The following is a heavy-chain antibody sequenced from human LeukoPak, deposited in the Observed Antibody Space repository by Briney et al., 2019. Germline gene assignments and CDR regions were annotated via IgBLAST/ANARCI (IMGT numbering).Heavy chain of an antibody. Sequence: GASVKVSCKASGGTFNSYAISWVRQAPGQGLEWMGGIIPIFGTTNYAQKFQGRVTITADESTSTAYMELSSLRSEDTAVYYCARSPGGLVVPAAYDYWGQGTLVTVSS. CDR3: ARSPGGLVVPAAYDY. CDR2: IIPIFGTT. V-gene: IGHV1-69*13. CDR1: GGTFNSYA. D-gene: IGHD2-2*01. J-gene: IGHJ4*02.